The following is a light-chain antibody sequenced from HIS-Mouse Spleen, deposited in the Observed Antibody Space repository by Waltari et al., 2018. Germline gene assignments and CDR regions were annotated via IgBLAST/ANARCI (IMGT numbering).Light chain of an antibody. V-gene: IGKV1-39*01. CDR3: QQSYSTPRT. CDR1: QSISSY. Sequence: DIQMTQSPSSLSASVGDRSTITCRASQSISSYLNWYQQKPGKAPKLLIYAASSLQSGVPSRFSGSGSGTDFTLTISSLQPEDFSTYYCQQSYSTPRTFGQSTKVEIK. CDR2: AAS. J-gene: IGKJ1*01.